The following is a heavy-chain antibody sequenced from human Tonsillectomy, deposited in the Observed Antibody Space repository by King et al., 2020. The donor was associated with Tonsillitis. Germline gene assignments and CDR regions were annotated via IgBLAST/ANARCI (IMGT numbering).Heavy chain of an antibody. D-gene: IGHD3-10*01. CDR1: GFTFSAYW. CDR3: ARHNSATYYYGSGSPFYYYGMDV. Sequence: VQLVEAGGGLCQPGGSLRLSCAASGFTFSAYWMTWFRQASGEGLEWVATIKQDGSETYYVDSVNGRLPISRDKAKNSLSLQMNSLRDEYTAVYYCARHNSATYYYGSGSPFYYYGMDVWGQGTTVTVSS. V-gene: IGHV3-7*01. J-gene: IGHJ6*02. CDR2: IKQDGSET.